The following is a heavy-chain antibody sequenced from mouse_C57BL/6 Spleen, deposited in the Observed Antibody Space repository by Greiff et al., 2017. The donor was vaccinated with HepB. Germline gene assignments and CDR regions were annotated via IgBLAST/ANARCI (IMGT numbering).Heavy chain of an antibody. CDR2: IYPGDGDT. CDR3: ARSDDYDPWFAY. V-gene: IGHV1-82*01. J-gene: IGHJ3*01. Sequence: VQLQQSGPELVKPGASVKISCKASGYAFSSSWMNWVKQRPGKGLEWIGRIYPGDGDTNYNGKFKGKATLTADKSSSTASMQLSSLTSEDSAVYFCARSDDYDPWFAYWGQGTLVTVSA. D-gene: IGHD2-4*01. CDR1: GYAFSSSW.